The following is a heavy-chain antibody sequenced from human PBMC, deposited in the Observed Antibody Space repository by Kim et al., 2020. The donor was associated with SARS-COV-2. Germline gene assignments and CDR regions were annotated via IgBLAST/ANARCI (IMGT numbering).Heavy chain of an antibody. J-gene: IGHJ5*02. Sequence: GMAQKFPGRVTMTGNTSINTAYMELSSLRSEDTAVYYCARRRYAKAWFDPWGQGTLVTVSS. CDR3: ARRRYAKAWFDP. D-gene: IGHD3-16*01. V-gene: IGHV1-8*01.